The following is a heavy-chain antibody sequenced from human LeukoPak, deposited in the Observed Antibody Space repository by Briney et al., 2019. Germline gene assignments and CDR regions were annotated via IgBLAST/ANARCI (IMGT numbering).Heavy chain of an antibody. CDR1: GFTFSSYG. CDR2: IRYDGSNK. V-gene: IGHV3-30*02. J-gene: IGHJ4*02. D-gene: IGHD3-22*01. CDR3: AKDADSSGYSRYFDY. Sequence: PGGSLRLSCAASGFTFSSYGMHWVRQAPGKGLEWVAFIRYDGSNKYYADSVKGRFTISRDNSKNTLYLQMSSLRAEDTAVYYCAKDADSSGYSRYFDYWGQGTLVTVSS.